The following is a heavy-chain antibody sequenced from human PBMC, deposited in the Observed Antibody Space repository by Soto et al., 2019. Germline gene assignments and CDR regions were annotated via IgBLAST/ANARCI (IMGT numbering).Heavy chain of an antibody. Sequence: QVQLVQSGAEVKKPGASVKVSCKASGYTFTSYGFSWVRQAPGQGLEWMGWINAYNGDTNYAQNLQGRVTMTTDTSTNTAYMELRSLRSDETAVYYCARMGDVPYYYYGMDVWGQGTTVTVSS. CDR1: GYTFTSYG. V-gene: IGHV1-18*01. D-gene: IGHD3-16*01. J-gene: IGHJ6*02. CDR2: INAYNGDT. CDR3: ARMGDVPYYYYGMDV.